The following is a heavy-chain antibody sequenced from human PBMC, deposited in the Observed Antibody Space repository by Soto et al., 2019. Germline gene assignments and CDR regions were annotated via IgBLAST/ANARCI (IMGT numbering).Heavy chain of an antibody. V-gene: IGHV4-30-4*01. CDR1: GGSISSGDYY. J-gene: IGHJ4*02. CDR2: IYYSGST. Sequence: NPSETLSLTCTVSGGSISSGDYYWSWIRQPPGKGLEWIGYIYYSGSTYYNPSLKSRVTISVDTSKNQFSLKLSSVTAADTAVYYCARDFNLVRDGPVTFDYWGQGTLVTVSS. D-gene: IGHD3-10*01. CDR3: ARDFNLVRDGPVTFDY.